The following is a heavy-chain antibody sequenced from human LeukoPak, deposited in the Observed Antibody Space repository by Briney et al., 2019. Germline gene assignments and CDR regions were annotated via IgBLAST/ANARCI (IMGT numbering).Heavy chain of an antibody. CDR3: ARGLTTVTTVRYFDY. Sequence: SETLSLTCAVYGGSFSGYYWSWIRQPPGKGLEWIGEINHRGRTNYNPSLKSRVTISVDTSKNQFSLKLSSVTAADTAVYYCARGLTTVTTVRYFDYWGQGTLVTVPS. CDR2: INHRGRT. V-gene: IGHV4-34*01. CDR1: GGSFSGYY. J-gene: IGHJ4*02. D-gene: IGHD4-17*01.